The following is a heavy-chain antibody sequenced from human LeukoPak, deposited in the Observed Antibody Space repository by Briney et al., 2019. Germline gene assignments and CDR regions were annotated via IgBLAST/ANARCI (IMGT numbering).Heavy chain of an antibody. CDR3: ARSYSSGWYDPPDY. Sequence: SSETLSLTCTVSGGSISSSSYYWGWIRQPPGKGLEWIGSIYYSGSTNYNPSLKSRVTISVDTSKNQFSLKLSSVTAADTAVYYCARSYSSGWYDPPDYWGQGTLVTVSS. CDR2: IYYSGST. J-gene: IGHJ4*02. D-gene: IGHD6-13*01. CDR1: GGSISSSSYY. V-gene: IGHV4-39*07.